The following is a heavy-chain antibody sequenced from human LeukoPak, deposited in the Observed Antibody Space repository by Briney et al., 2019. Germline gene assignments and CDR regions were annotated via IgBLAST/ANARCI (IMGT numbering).Heavy chain of an antibody. V-gene: IGHV5-51*01. J-gene: IGHJ4*02. Sequence: GESLKISCKGSGYNFANYWIAWVRQMPGKGLEWMGIIYPDDSETRYSPSFQGQVTVSADKSISTAYLQWSSLKASDTAMYYCARRDCSTSSCPFDYWGQGSLVTVFS. CDR1: GYNFANYW. CDR3: ARRDCSTSSCPFDY. D-gene: IGHD2-2*01. CDR2: IYPDDSET.